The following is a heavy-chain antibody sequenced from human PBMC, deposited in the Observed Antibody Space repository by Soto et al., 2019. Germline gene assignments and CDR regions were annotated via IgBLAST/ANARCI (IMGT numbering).Heavy chain of an antibody. CDR1: GLTFSLYD. D-gene: IGHD3-10*01. V-gene: IGHV3-13*01. Sequence: GGSLRLSCAASGLTFSLYDMHWVRQVTGKGLEWVSGVGTGGDAYYAVSVKGRFTISRENAKNSLYLHMNSLTAGDTAVYYCARGGAMVRGTIGGFDVWGRGTMVTVSS. J-gene: IGHJ3*01. CDR2: VGTGGDA. CDR3: ARGGAMVRGTIGGFDV.